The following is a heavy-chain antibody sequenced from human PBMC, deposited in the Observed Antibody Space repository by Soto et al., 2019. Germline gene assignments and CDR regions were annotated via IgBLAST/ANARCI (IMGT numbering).Heavy chain of an antibody. V-gene: IGHV4-38-2*02. CDR3: ARVLGTPLYYFGY. CDR2: IYQSGST. Sequence: SETLSLTCPVSGYSISIGNYWGWIREPPGKRLEWIGSIYQSGSTYYNPSLRSRATISVDTSKNQFSLKLSSLPAADTAVYYCARVLGTPLYYFGYWGQGILV. D-gene: IGHD1-7*01. J-gene: IGHJ4*02. CDR1: GYSISIGNY.